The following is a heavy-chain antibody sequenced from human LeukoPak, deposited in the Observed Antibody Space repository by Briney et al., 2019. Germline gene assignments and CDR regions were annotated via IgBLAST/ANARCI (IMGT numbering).Heavy chain of an antibody. CDR2: INAGTGNT. J-gene: IGHJ4*02. V-gene: IGHV1-3*01. CDR3: ARPLAVAGFDY. Sequence: ASVNVSCKASGYMFTKYALHWVRPAPGQRLEWMGWINAGTGNTKYSQKFQDRVTITRDTSASTAYMELSSLRSEDTAMYYCARPLAVAGFDYWGQGTLVTVSS. CDR1: GYMFTKYA. D-gene: IGHD6-19*01.